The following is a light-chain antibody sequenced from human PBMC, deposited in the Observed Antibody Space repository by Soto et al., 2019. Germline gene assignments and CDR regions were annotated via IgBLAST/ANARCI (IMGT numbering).Light chain of an antibody. V-gene: IGKV3-15*01. CDR1: QSVSSN. Sequence: EIVFTQSPLTVSVSPLERATLSCRVSQSVSSNLAWYQQKPGQAPRLLIYGASTRATGIPARFSGSGSGTEFTLTIGSLQSEDFAVYYCQQYNNWPPWTFGQGTKVDIK. CDR2: GAS. J-gene: IGKJ1*01. CDR3: QQYNNWPPWT.